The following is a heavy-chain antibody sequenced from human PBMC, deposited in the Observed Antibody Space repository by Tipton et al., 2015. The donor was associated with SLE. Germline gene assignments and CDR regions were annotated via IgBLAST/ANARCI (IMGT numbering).Heavy chain of an antibody. CDR3: ASRGAAAAPGWYFDL. D-gene: IGHD6-13*01. V-gene: IGHV4-34*01. J-gene: IGHJ2*01. CDR1: GGSFSAYY. CDR2: INHSGST. Sequence: TLSLTCAVYGGSFSAYYWSWIRQPPGKGLEWIGEINHSGSTNYNPSLKSRVTISVDTSKNQFSLKLSSVTAADTAVYYCASRGAAAAPGWYFDLWGRGTLVTVPS.